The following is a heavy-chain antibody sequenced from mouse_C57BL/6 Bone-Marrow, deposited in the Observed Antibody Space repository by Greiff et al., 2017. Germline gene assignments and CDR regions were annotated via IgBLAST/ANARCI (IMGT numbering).Heavy chain of an antibody. Sequence: EVKLMESGGGLVKPGGSLKLSCAASGFTFSSYAMSWVRQTPEKRLEWVATISDGGSYTYYPDNVKGRFTISRDNAKNNLYLQMSHLKSEDTAMYYCARRYYLFAYWGQGTLVTVSA. J-gene: IGHJ3*01. V-gene: IGHV5-4*03. CDR3: ARRYYLFAY. CDR1: GFTFSSYA. CDR2: ISDGGSYT. D-gene: IGHD5-5*01.